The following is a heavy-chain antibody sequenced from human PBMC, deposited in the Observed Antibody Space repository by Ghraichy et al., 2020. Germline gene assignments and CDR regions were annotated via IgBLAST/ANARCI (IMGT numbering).Heavy chain of an antibody. CDR1: GFTFSSYA. Sequence: LSLTCAASGFTFSSYAMSWVRQAPGKGLEWVSAISGSGGSTYYADSVKGRFTISRDNSKNTLYLQMNSLRAEDTAVYYCAKDSSGEGATIYYYYGMDVWGQGTTVTVSS. V-gene: IGHV3-23*01. J-gene: IGHJ6*02. D-gene: IGHD1-26*01. CDR3: AKDSSGEGATIYYYYGMDV. CDR2: ISGSGGST.